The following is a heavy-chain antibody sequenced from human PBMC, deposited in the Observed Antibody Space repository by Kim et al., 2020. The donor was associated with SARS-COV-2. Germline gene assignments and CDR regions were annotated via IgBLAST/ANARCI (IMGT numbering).Heavy chain of an antibody. J-gene: IGHJ4*02. CDR3: ARDLHDSSGYSFDY. CDR2: IWYDGSNK. CDR1: GFTFSSYG. Sequence: GGSLRLSCAASGFTFSSYGMHWVRQAPGKGLEWVAVIWYDGSNKYYADSVKGRFTISRDNSKNTLYLQMNSLRAEDTAVYYCARDLHDSSGYSFDYWGQGTLVTVSS. V-gene: IGHV3-33*01. D-gene: IGHD3-22*01.